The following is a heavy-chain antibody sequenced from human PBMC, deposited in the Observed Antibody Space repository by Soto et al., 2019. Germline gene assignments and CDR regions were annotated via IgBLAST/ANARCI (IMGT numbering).Heavy chain of an antibody. CDR2: IHHSGST. CDR1: SASIITEQR. D-gene: IGHD6-19*01. CDR3: ARSFGWYAIDH. Sequence: QMQLQESGPGLVKPSETLSLTCAVSSASIITEQRWTWVRQPPGKGLEGIGEIHHSGSTNNHPSLRSRVTMSVDKSKNQFSLNLNSVTAADTALYYCARSFGWYAIDHWGQGTLVIVSS. J-gene: IGHJ4*02. V-gene: IGHV4-4*02.